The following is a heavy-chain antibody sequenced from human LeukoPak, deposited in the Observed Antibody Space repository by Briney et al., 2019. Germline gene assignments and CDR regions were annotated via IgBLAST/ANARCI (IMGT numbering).Heavy chain of an antibody. CDR3: AREYFEYSSLVPFDY. Sequence: GGSLRLSCAASGFTFSSYSMNWVRQAPGKGLEWVSSISSSSSYIYYADSAKGRFTTSRDNAKNSLYLQMNSLRAEDTAVYYCAREYFEYSSLVPFDYWGQGTLVTVSS. CDR1: GFTFSSYS. D-gene: IGHD6-6*01. J-gene: IGHJ4*02. V-gene: IGHV3-21*01. CDR2: ISSSSSYI.